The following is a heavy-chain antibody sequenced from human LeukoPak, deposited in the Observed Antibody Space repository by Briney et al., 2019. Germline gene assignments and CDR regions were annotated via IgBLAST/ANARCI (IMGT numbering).Heavy chain of an antibody. Sequence: PSETLSLTCTVSGDSVSSDYWSWIRQPPGMRLGWIGYVYDSGTTAYNPSLKSRLTISLDTSKNQFSLNLTSVTAADTAVYYCAGRGQRYFRDWGQGILVTVSS. CDR1: GDSVSSDY. J-gene: IGHJ1*01. V-gene: IGHV4-59*08. CDR2: VYDSGTT. CDR3: AGRGQRYFRD.